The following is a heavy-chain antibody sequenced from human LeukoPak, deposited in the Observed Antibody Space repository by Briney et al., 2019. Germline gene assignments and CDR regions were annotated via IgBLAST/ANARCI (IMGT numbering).Heavy chain of an antibody. V-gene: IGHV3-23*01. D-gene: IGHD2-2*01. CDR2: ISGSGATT. J-gene: IGHJ5*02. CDR1: GFTFSSYA. CDR3: ARDPRCTTSPGWLDP. Sequence: PGGSLRLSCAASGFTFSSYAMTWVRQAPGKGLEWVSEISGSGATTYYADSVKGRFTISRDNSKNTLYLQMNTLRAEDTAVYYCARDPRCTTSPGWLDPWGQGTLVTVSS.